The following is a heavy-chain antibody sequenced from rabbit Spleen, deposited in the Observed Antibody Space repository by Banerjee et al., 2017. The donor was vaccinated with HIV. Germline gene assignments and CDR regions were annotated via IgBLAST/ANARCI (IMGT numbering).Heavy chain of an antibody. D-gene: IGHD4-2*01. J-gene: IGHJ3*01. CDR1: GFTLSSYY. Sequence: HLKESGGGLVQPGGSLKLSCTASGFTLSSYYMNWVRQAPGKGLEWIGYIDPVFGITAYANWVNGRFSISRENAQNTVFLQMTSLTAADTATYFCARDIVAYGGNGEVTYNLWGQGTLVTVS. CDR2: IDPVFGIT. V-gene: IGHV1S7*01. CDR3: ARDIVAYGGNGEVTYNL.